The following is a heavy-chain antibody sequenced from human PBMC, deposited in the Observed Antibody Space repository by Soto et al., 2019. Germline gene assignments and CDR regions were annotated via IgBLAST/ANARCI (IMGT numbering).Heavy chain of an antibody. CDR2: IYYSGTT. CDR1: GGSMSGSY. CDR3: ARSYPTRYYYDRSGDYFEY. D-gene: IGHD3-22*01. V-gene: IGHV4-59*08. J-gene: IGHJ4*02. Sequence: SETLSLTCTVSGGSMSGSYWNWIRQSPGKGLEWIAHIYYSGTTNYNPSLKSRVSISVDTSKNQFSLKLSSVTAADTAVYYCARSYPTRYYYDRSGDYFEYWGLGSLVT.